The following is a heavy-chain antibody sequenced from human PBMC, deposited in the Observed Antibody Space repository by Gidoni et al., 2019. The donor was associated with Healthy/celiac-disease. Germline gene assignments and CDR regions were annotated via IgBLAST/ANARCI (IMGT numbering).Heavy chain of an antibody. CDR3: ARRPLWFGELFFDY. V-gene: IGHV4-39*01. D-gene: IGHD3-10*01. CDR2: IYYSGST. J-gene: IGHJ4*02. CDR1: GGSISSSSYY. Sequence: QLQLQESGPGLVKPSETLSLTCTVPGGSISSSSYYWGWIRQPPGKGLEWIGSIYYSGSTYYNPSLKSRVTISVDTSKNQFSLKLSSVTAADTAVYYCARRPLWFGELFFDYWGQGTLVTVSS.